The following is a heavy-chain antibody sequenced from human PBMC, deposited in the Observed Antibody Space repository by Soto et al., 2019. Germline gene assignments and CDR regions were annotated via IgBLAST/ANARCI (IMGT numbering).Heavy chain of an antibody. J-gene: IGHJ6*02. Sequence: SVKVSCKASGGTFSSYAISWVRQAPGQGLEWMGGIIPIFGTANYAQKFQGRVTITADESTSTAYMELSSLRSEDTAVYYCARGDGDYAGLRYYYYYYGMDVWGQGTTVTVSS. CDR1: GGTFSSYA. D-gene: IGHD4-17*01. CDR2: IIPIFGTA. V-gene: IGHV1-69*13. CDR3: ARGDGDYAGLRYYYYYYGMDV.